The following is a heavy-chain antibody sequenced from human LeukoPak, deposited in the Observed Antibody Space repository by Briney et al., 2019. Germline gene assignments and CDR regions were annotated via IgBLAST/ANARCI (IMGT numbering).Heavy chain of an antibody. CDR3: ARDFRFLDDY. J-gene: IGHJ4*02. Sequence: GGSLRLSCAASGFTFSTYWMTWVRQAPGKGLEWVANIKQDGSEKHYVDSVKGRFTISRDNAKNSLYLQMNSLRAEDTAMYYCARDFRFLDDYWGQGTLVTVSS. CDR1: GFTFSTYW. CDR2: IKQDGSEK. D-gene: IGHD3-3*01. V-gene: IGHV3-7*01.